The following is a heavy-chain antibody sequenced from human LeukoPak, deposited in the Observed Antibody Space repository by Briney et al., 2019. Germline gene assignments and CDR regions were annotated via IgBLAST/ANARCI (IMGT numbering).Heavy chain of an antibody. CDR1: GGSISSYY. CDR3: ARHAGGGHCGGGSCFFPDY. CDR2: IYYSGRT. Sequence: PSETLSLTCTVSGGSISSYYWSWIRQPPGKGLEWIGYIYYSGRTNYNPSLKSRVTISVDTSKNQFSLKLSSVTAADTAVYYCARHAGGGHCGGGSCFFPDYWGQGTLVTVSS. V-gene: IGHV4-59*01. J-gene: IGHJ4*02. D-gene: IGHD2-15*01.